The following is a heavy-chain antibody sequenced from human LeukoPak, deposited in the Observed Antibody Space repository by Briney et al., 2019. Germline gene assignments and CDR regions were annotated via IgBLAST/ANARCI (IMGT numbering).Heavy chain of an antibody. CDR3: AKKGRWGGFTDY. Sequence: GGSLRLSCAASGFTFNSYAMSWVRQAPGKGLEWVSGISGSGGSTYYADSVKGRFTISRDNSKNTLYLQMNSLRAEDTAVYYCAKKGRWGGFTDYWGQGTLVTVSS. D-gene: IGHD3-16*01. CDR2: ISGSGGST. CDR1: GFTFNSYA. V-gene: IGHV3-23*01. J-gene: IGHJ4*02.